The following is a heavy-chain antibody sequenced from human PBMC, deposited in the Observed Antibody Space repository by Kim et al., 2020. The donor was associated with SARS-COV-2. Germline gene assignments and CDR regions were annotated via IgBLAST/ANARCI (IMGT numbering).Heavy chain of an antibody. CDR3: TTYQMNSFDY. J-gene: IGHJ4*02. D-gene: IGHD1-7*01. CDR2: ILSNTDGGTT. Sequence: GGSLRLSCAVSGFTFSQAWMSWVRQAPGKGLEWVGRILSNTDGGTTEYAASVKGRFSISRDDSKNTLYLQLNSLKTEDAAIYYCTTYQMNSFDYWGQGTL. V-gene: IGHV3-15*01. CDR1: GFTFSQAW.